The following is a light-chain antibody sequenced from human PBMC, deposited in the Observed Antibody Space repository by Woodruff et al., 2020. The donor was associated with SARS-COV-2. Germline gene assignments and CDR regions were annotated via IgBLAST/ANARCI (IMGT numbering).Light chain of an antibody. CDR3: ASYTGRSTPFV. CDR2: EVN. V-gene: IGLV2-14*01. Sequence: QVHTGKAPRLVIFEVNNRPSGISNRFSASKSGDTAFLTISGLQSEDEGNYYCASYTGRSTPFVFGSGTKVTVL. J-gene: IGLJ1*01.